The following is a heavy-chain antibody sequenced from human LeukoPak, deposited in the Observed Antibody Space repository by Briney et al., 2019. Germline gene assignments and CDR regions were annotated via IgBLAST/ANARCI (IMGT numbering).Heavy chain of an antibody. V-gene: IGHV4-39*07. J-gene: IGHJ6*03. Sequence: PSETLSLTCTVSGGSISSSSYYWGWIRQPPGKGLEWIGSIYYSGSTYYNPSLKSRVTISVDTSKNQFSLKLSSVTAADTAVYYCARELGYCSSTSCPDGYGYYYYMDVWGKGTTVTVSS. CDR2: IYYSGST. CDR3: ARELGYCSSTSCPDGYGYYYYMDV. D-gene: IGHD2-2*01. CDR1: GGSISSSSYY.